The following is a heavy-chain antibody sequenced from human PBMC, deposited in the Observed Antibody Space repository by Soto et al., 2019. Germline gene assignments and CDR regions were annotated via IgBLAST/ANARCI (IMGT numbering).Heavy chain of an antibody. V-gene: IGHV1-3*01. CDR3: ARVPQWGHSRSFYIKHYDS. D-gene: IGHD3-16*01. J-gene: IGHJ4*02. Sequence: ASVKVSCKSSGNSFVTYAIHWVRQAPGQRLQWMGWINVGSGNTKYAQDFQGRVTFTRDTAATTTFMELSSLRSEDAAVYYCARVPQWGHSRSFYIKHYDSWGQGTLVTVSS. CDR2: INVGSGNT. CDR1: GNSFVTYA.